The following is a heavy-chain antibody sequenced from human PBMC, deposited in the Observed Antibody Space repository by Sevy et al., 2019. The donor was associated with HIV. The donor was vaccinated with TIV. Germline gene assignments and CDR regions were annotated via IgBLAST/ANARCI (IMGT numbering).Heavy chain of an antibody. J-gene: IGHJ4*02. V-gene: IGHV3-13*01. CDR1: GFTFSSYD. CDR3: ATRDSSGYYRH. CDR2: IGTAGDT. Sequence: GGSLRLSCAASGFTFSSYDMHWVRQATGKGLEWVSAIGTAGDTYYPGSVKGRLTISRENAKNSLYLQMNSLRAGDTAVYYCATRDSSGYYRHWGQGTLVTVSS. D-gene: IGHD3-22*01.